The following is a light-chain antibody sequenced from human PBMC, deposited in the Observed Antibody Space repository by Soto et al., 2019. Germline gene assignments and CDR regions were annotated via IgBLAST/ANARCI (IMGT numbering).Light chain of an antibody. Sequence: QSALTQPASVSGSPGQSITISCTGTSSDVGGYNYVSWYQQHPGKAPKLMIYDVSNRPSGVSNRFSGSKSGNTASLTISGLQAEDEAYYYCSSYTSSSTIYVFGTGTKLTVL. J-gene: IGLJ1*01. CDR3: SSYTSSSTIYV. V-gene: IGLV2-14*01. CDR2: DVS. CDR1: SSDVGGYNY.